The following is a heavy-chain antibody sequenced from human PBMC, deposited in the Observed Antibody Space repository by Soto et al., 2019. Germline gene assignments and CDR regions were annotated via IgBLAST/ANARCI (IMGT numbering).Heavy chain of an antibody. CDR3: ARGRSLFRAGDTSVNFFDY. V-gene: IGHV1-3*01. Sequence: VQLVQSEAEVKKPGASVKVSCKASGYTLSSYGIHWVRQAPGQRLEWMGWINGGNGDTMYAQKFQDRVTMTRVTSANTAYMEVSSLASKATAVYYCARGRSLFRAGDTSVNFFDYWGQGTLVTVSS. D-gene: IGHD1-26*01. J-gene: IGHJ4*02. CDR1: GYTLSSYG. CDR2: INGGNGDT.